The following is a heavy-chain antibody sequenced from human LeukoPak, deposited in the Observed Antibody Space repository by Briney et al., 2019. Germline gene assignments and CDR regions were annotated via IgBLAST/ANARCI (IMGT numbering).Heavy chain of an antibody. CDR1: GFTFTSSA. CDR2: IVVGSGNT. Sequence: ASVKVSCKASGFTFTSSAMQWVRQARGQRLEWIGWIVVGSGNTNYAQKFQERVTITRGMSTSTAYMELSSLRSEDTAVYYCAAVSTLLWFGDAFDIWGQGTMVTVSS. D-gene: IGHD3-10*01. J-gene: IGHJ3*02. V-gene: IGHV1-58*02. CDR3: AAVSTLLWFGDAFDI.